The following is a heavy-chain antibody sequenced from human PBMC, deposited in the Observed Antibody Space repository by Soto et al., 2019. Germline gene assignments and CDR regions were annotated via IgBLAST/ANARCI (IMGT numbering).Heavy chain of an antibody. CDR2: IETDGSRT. CDR1: GFTFSTYW. Sequence: EVQLVESGGGLVQPGGSLRLSCAASGFTFSTYWMHWVRQAPGKGPVWVSRIETDGSRTTYADSVNGRFTISRDNAKNMMYLQMNSLRVGDTAVYYCVRDRPHNWFDPWGQGTLVTVSS. V-gene: IGHV3-74*01. D-gene: IGHD6-6*01. J-gene: IGHJ5*02. CDR3: VRDRPHNWFDP.